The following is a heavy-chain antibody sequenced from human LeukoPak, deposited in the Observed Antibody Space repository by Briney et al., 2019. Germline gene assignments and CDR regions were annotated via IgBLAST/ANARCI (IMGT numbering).Heavy chain of an antibody. CDR3: ARGADGPGSLIDH. D-gene: IGHD2-8*01. J-gene: IGHJ4*02. CDR1: GFSFNTYW. Sequence: GGSLRLSCAASGFSFNTYWMQWVRQAPGKGLEWVSRISSDGSTTTYADSVQGRFSVSRDNGKNTLYLQASSLRADDTAVYYCARGADGPGSLIDHWGQGTLVTVSS. V-gene: IGHV3-74*01. CDR2: ISSDGSTT.